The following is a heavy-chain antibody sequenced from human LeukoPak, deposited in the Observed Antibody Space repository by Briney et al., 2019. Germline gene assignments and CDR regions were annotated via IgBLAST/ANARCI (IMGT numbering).Heavy chain of an antibody. J-gene: IGHJ4*02. D-gene: IGHD3-9*01. CDR2: ISAYNGNT. CDR1: GYTFTSYG. CDR3: AREVTGYSTYYFDY. V-gene: IGHV1-18*01. Sequence: ASVKVSCKASGYTFTSYGISWVRRAPGQGLEWMGWISAYNGNTNYAQKLQGRVTMTTDTSTSTAYMELRSLRSDDTAVYYCAREVTGYSTYYFDYWGQGTLVTVSS.